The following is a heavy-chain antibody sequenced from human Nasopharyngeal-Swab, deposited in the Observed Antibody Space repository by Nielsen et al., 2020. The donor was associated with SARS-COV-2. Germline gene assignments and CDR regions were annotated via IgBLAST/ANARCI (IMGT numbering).Heavy chain of an antibody. J-gene: IGHJ6*03. D-gene: IGHD6-13*01. V-gene: IGHV3-33*01. CDR1: GFTFSSYV. Sequence: GESLKISCAASGFTFSSYVMHWVRQAPGKGLEWVAVIWYDGSNKYYADSVKGRFTISRDNSKNTLYLQMNSLRAEDTAVYYCARVPAKKGYYYYYYMDVWGKGTTVTVSS. CDR2: IWYDGSNK. CDR3: ARVPAKKGYYYYYYMDV.